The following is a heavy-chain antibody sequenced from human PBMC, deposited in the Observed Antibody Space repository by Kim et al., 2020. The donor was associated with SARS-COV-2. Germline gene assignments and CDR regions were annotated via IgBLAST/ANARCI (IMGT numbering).Heavy chain of an antibody. J-gene: IGHJ1*01. V-gene: IGHV3-30*18. Sequence: GGSLRLSCAASGFTFSSYGMHWVRQAPGKGLEWVAVISYDGSNKYYADSVKGRFTISRDNSKNTLYLQMNSLRAEDTAVYYCANVPAAILGYFQHWGQGTLVTVSS. D-gene: IGHD2-2*01. CDR1: GFTFSSYG. CDR2: ISYDGSNK. CDR3: ANVPAAILGYFQH.